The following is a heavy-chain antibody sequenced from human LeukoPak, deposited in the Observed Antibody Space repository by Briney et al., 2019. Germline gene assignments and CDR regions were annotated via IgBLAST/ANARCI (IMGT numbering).Heavy chain of an antibody. CDR1: GFTFNTYA. Sequence: GGSLRLSCAASGFTFNTYAMIWVRQAPGKGLEWVSGINGDGGSTYYADSVKGRFSISRDNSKNTLHLQMDTLRAEDTATYYCATYAGDYWGQGTLVTVSS. CDR3: ATYAGDY. V-gene: IGHV3-23*01. J-gene: IGHJ4*02. D-gene: IGHD2-2*01. CDR2: INGDGGST.